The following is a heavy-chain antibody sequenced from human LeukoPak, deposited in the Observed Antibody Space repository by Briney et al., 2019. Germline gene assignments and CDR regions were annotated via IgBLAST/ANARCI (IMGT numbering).Heavy chain of an antibody. CDR1: GFTFSNAW. CDR2: IKSKTDGGTT. Sequence: GGSLRLSCAASGFTFSNAWMSWVRQAPGKGLEWVGRIKSKTDGGTTDYAAPVKGRFTISRDDSKNTLYLQMSSLRAEDTAIYYCAKGSASSRPYYFDYWGQGALVTVSS. J-gene: IGHJ4*02. D-gene: IGHD2-15*01. CDR3: AKGSASSRPYYFDY. V-gene: IGHV3-15*01.